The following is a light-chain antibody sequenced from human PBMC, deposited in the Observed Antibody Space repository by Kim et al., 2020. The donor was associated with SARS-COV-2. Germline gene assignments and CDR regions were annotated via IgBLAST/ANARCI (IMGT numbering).Light chain of an antibody. V-gene: IGLV2-11*01. CDR2: DVR. CDR1: SSDVGGYNY. J-gene: IGLJ3*02. Sequence: SPGQSITSSCSGTSSDVGGYNYVSWYQQHPGKAPKLMIYDVRKRPSGVPDRFSGSKSGNTAYLTISGLQAEDEADYYCCSYAGSPVFGGGTQLTVL. CDR3: CSYAGSPV.